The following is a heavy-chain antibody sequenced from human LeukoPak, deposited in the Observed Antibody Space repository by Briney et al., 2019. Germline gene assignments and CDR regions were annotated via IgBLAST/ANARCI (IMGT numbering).Heavy chain of an antibody. J-gene: IGHJ4*02. V-gene: IGHV3-30*18. D-gene: IGHD3-22*01. Sequence: GRSLRLSCAASGFTFSIYGMHWVRQAPGKGLEWLAVISYDESNKNYADSVKGRFTISRDNSENTLYLQMNSLRAEDTAVYYCAKGNSGYYYPSFDYWDQGSLVTVSS. CDR1: GFTFSIYG. CDR3: AKGNSGYYYPSFDY. CDR2: ISYDESNK.